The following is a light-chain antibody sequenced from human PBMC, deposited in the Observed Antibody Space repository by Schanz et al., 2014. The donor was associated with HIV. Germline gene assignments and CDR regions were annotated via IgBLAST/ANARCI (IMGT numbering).Light chain of an antibody. V-gene: IGLV2-14*03. J-gene: IGLJ1*01. CDR3: SSHTRRNTLDV. Sequence: QSALTQPAAVSGSPGQSITISCTGTSSDIGTYNYVSWYQQHPGKAPKLMIYAVSVRPSGVSNRFSGSKSGNTASLTISGLQAEDEADYYYSSHTRRNTLDVFGTGTKLTVL. CDR1: SSDIGTYNY. CDR2: AVS.